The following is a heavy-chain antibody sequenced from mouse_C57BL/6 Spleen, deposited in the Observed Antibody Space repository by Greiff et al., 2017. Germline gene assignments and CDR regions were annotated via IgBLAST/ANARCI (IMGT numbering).Heavy chain of an antibody. D-gene: IGHD2-3*01. V-gene: IGHV5-17*01. J-gene: IGHJ1*03. CDR3: ARDGYYWYFEV. CDR2: ISSGSSTI. Sequence: EVKLVESGGGLVKPGGSLKLSCAASGFTFSDYGMHWVRQAPEKGLEWVAYISSGSSTIYYADTVKGRFTISRDNAKNTLFLQMTSLRSEDTAMYYCARDGYYWYFEVGGTGTTVTVSS. CDR1: GFTFSDYG.